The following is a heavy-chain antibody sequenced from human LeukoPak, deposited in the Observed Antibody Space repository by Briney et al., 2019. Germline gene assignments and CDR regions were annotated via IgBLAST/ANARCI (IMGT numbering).Heavy chain of an antibody. J-gene: IGHJ4*02. CDR2: ISSSSKTI. V-gene: IGHV3-48*02. D-gene: IGHD3-10*01. CDR1: GFTVSSNY. Sequence: GGSLRLSCAASGFTVSSNYMTWVRQAPGKGLEWVSYISSSSKTIYYADSVKGRFTISRDNAKKSLDLQMNSLRDEDTAVYYCARDHRSGSGSGTQANDYWGQGTLVTVSS. CDR3: ARDHRSGSGSGTQANDY.